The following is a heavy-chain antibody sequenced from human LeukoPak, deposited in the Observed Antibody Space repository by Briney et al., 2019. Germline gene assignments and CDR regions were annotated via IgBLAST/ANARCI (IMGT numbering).Heavy chain of an antibody. CDR3: AREEGSLSSGWADRFYYFDY. Sequence: ASVKVSCKASGYTFTGHSMHWVRQAPGQGLEWMGLINTNSGDTNYAQKFQGRVTLTRDTSISTAYMDLSRLTSDDTAVYYCAREEGSLSSGWADRFYYFDYWGQGTLVTVSS. CDR2: INTNSGDT. D-gene: IGHD6-19*01. V-gene: IGHV1-2*02. CDR1: GYTFTGHS. J-gene: IGHJ4*02.